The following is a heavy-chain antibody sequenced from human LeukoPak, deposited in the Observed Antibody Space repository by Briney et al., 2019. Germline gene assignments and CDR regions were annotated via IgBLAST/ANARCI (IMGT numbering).Heavy chain of an antibody. V-gene: IGHV3-66*04. CDR1: GFTVSHNY. J-gene: IGHJ3*01. Sequence: GGSLRLSCAASGFTVSHNYMSWVRQAPGKGLEWVSTIYNDGNTFYADSVKDRFTLSRDNAKNTLYLQMNGLRAEDTAVYYCARLNYDGTVTNAFDLWGQGTMVTVS. CDR2: IYNDGNT. CDR3: ARLNYDGTVTNAFDL. D-gene: IGHD1-14*01.